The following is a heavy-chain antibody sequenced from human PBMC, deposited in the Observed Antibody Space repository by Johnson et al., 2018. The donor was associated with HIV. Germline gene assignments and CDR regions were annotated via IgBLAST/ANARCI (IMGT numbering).Heavy chain of an antibody. V-gene: IGHV3-30*18. D-gene: IGHD6-19*01. CDR1: GFTFSSYG. J-gene: IGHJ3*02. Sequence: QVQLVESGGGVVQPGRSLRLSCAASGFTFSSYGMPWVRQAPGKGLEWVAVISYDGSNKYYADSVKGRFTISRDNSKNTLYLQMNSLRAEDTAVYYCAKAYSSGWWALDIWGLGAMVTVSS. CDR3: AKAYSSGWWALDI. CDR2: ISYDGSNK.